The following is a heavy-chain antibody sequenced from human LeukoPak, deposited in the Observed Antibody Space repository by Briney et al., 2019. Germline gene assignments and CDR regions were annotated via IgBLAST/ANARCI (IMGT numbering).Heavy chain of an antibody. CDR1: GGSFSGYY. J-gene: IGHJ6*03. D-gene: IGHD6-19*01. CDR2: INHSGST. V-gene: IGHV4-34*01. Sequence: SETLSLTCAVYGGSFSGYYWSWIRQPPGKGLEWIGEINHSGSTNYNPSLKSRVTISVDTSKNQFSLKLSSVTAADTAVYYCAREQYSSGWLEYYYYYMDVWGKGTTVTISS. CDR3: AREQYSSGWLEYYYYYMDV.